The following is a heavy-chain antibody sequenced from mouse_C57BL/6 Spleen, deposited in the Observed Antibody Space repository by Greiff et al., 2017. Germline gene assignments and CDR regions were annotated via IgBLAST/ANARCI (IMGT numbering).Heavy chain of an antibody. J-gene: IGHJ4*01. CDR1: GFTFSSYG. CDR3: ARLDLLPAMDY. V-gene: IGHV5-6*02. Sequence: DVKLVESGGALVKPGGSLKLSCAASGFTFSSYGMSWVRQTPDKRLEWVATISSGGSYTYYPDSVKGRFTISRDNAKNTLYLQMSSLKSEDTAMYYCARLDLLPAMDYWGQGTSVTVSS. D-gene: IGHD2-1*01. CDR2: ISSGGSYT.